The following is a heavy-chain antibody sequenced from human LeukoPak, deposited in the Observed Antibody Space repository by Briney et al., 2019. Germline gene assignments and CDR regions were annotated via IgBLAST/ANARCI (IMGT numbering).Heavy chain of an antibody. V-gene: IGHV3-11*01. CDR1: GFTFSDYY. J-gene: IGHJ4*02. CDR2: ISSSGSTI. D-gene: IGHD3-22*01. Sequence: GGSLRLSCAASGFTFSDYYTSWIRQAPGKGLEWVSYISSSGSTIYYADSVEGRFTISRDNAKNSLYLQMSSLRADDTAVYYCARDRSGGTYYYDSSGYSFWGQGTLVTVSS. CDR3: ARDRSGGTYYYDSSGYSF.